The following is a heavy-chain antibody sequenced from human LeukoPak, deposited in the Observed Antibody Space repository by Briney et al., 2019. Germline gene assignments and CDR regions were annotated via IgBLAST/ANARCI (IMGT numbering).Heavy chain of an antibody. CDR1: GFSFSSYS. J-gene: IGHJ3*02. CDR3: ARAQKYRYDAFDI. Sequence: GGSLRLSCAASGFSFSSYSMNWVRQAPGKGLEYVSYISSGSGTIYYADSVQGRFTISRDNAKNSLYLQMNSLSAEDTAVYYCARAQKYRYDAFDIWGQGTMVTVSS. D-gene: IGHD5-18*01. CDR2: ISSGSGTI. V-gene: IGHV3-48*04.